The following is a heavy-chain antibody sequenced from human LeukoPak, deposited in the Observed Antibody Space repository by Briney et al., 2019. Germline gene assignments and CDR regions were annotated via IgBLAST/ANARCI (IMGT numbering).Heavy chain of an antibody. D-gene: IGHD6-19*01. Sequence: GRSLTLSCAASGFTFDDYAMHWVRQAPGKGLEWVSGISWNSGSIGYADSVKGRFTISRDNAKNSLYLQMNSLRAEDTALYYCAKGLRAQWLLPCWFDPWGQGTLVTVSS. CDR3: AKGLRAQWLLPCWFDP. CDR2: ISWNSGSI. V-gene: IGHV3-9*01. J-gene: IGHJ5*02. CDR1: GFTFDDYA.